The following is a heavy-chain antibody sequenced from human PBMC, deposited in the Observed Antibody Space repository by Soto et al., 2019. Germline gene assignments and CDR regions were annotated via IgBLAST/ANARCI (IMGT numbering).Heavy chain of an antibody. Sequence: QVQLQESGPGLVKPSETLSLTCTVSGGSISSYYWGWIRQPPGKGLVWLGYIFYSGSTNYNPSLEGRVTRSVDTSKNQFSLKVSSVTAADTAVYDCARHYPIGNNWNYFDYRGQGTLVTVSS. CDR2: IFYSGST. CDR1: GGSISSYY. V-gene: IGHV4-59*01. D-gene: IGHD1-1*01. J-gene: IGHJ4*02. CDR3: ARHYPIGNNWNYFDY.